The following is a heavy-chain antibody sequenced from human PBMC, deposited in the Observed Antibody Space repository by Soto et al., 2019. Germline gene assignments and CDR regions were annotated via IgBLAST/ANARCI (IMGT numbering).Heavy chain of an antibody. CDR2: IKSKTDGGTT. D-gene: IGHD4-4*01. CDR1: GFTFSNAW. J-gene: IGHJ6*02. V-gene: IGHV3-15*07. CDR3: TTDADHTGDLVTTGYGMDV. Sequence: GGSLRLSCAASGFTFSNAWMNWVRQAPGKGLEWVGRIKSKTDGGTTDYAAPVKGRFTISRDDSKNTLYLQMNSLKTEDTAVYYCTTDADHTGDLVTTGYGMDVWGQGTTVTVSS.